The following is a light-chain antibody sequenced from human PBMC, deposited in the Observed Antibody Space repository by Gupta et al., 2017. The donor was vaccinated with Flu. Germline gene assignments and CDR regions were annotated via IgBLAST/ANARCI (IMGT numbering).Light chain of an antibody. CDR1: QSVLYSSNNKNY. Sequence: DIVMTQSPDSLAVSLGERATINCTSSQSVLYSSNNKNYLAWYQQKPGQPPKLLIHWASTRESGVPDRFSGSGSGTDFTLTISSLQAEDVAVYYCQQFYTTPLAFGHGTKVNIK. V-gene: IGKV4-1*01. CDR3: QQFYTTPLA. CDR2: WAS. J-gene: IGKJ3*01.